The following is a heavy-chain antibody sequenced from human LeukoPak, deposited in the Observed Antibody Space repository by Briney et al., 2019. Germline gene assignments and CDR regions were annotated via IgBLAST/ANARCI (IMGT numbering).Heavy chain of an antibody. J-gene: IGHJ4*02. CDR1: GFTFSSYS. D-gene: IGHD3-9*01. CDR3: AKWGDYNGLTGYYVSDY. V-gene: IGHV3-21*04. Sequence: PGGSLRLSCAASGFTFSSYSMNWVRQAPGKGLEWVSSISSSSSYIYYADSVKGRFTISRDNAKNSLYLQMSTLRAEDTAVYFCAKWGDYNGLTGYYVSDYWGQGTLVTVSS. CDR2: ISSSSSYI.